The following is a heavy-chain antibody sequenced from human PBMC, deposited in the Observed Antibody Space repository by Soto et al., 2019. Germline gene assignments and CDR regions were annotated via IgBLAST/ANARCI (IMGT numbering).Heavy chain of an antibody. Sequence: SETLSLTCTVSGGSISRYYWSWIRQPPGKGLEWIGYIYYSGSTNYNPSLKSRVTISVDTSKNQFSLKLSSVAAADTAVYYCARLLWSRGDWFDPWGQGTLVTVSS. V-gene: IGHV4-59*08. CDR1: GGSISRYY. D-gene: IGHD3-10*01. J-gene: IGHJ5*02. CDR3: ARLLWSRGDWFDP. CDR2: IYYSGST.